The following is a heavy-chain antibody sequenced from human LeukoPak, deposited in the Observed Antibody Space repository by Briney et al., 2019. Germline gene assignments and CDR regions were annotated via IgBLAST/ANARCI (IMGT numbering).Heavy chain of an antibody. J-gene: IGHJ6*02. Sequence: GGSLRLSCAASGFTFSSYAMSWVSQAPGKGLEWVSAISGSGGSTYYADSVKGRFTISRDNSKNTLYLQMNSLRAEDTAVYYCATDYGDYNYYYYGMDVWGQGTTVTVSS. CDR3: ATDYGDYNYYYYGMDV. D-gene: IGHD4-17*01. CDR2: ISGSGGST. CDR1: GFTFSSYA. V-gene: IGHV3-23*01.